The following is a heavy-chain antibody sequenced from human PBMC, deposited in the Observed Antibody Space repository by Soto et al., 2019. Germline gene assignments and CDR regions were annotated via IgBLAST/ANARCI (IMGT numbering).Heavy chain of an antibody. CDR1: GFTFSSYD. J-gene: IGHJ4*02. D-gene: IGHD6-19*01. V-gene: IGHV3-13*01. Sequence: PGGSLRLSCAASGFTFSSYDMHWVRQATGKGLEWVSAIGTAGDTYYPGSVKGRFTISRENAKNSSYLQMNSLRAEDTAVYYCARVAVSGWLDYWGQGTLVTVSS. CDR2: IGTAGDT. CDR3: ARVAVSGWLDY.